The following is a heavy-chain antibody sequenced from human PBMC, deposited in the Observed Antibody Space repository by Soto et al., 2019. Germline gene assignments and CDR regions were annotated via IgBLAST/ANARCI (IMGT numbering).Heavy chain of an antibody. V-gene: IGHV3-53*01. CDR2: IYSGGST. CDR3: ARMRAYYYDSSGHPGAFDI. J-gene: IGHJ3*02. CDR1: GFTVSSNY. Sequence: GGSLRLSCAASGFTVSSNYMSWVRQAPGKGLEWVSVIYSGGSTYYADSVKGRFTISRDNSKNTLYLQMNSLRAEDTAVYYCARMRAYYYDSSGHPGAFDIWGQGTMVTVSS. D-gene: IGHD3-22*01.